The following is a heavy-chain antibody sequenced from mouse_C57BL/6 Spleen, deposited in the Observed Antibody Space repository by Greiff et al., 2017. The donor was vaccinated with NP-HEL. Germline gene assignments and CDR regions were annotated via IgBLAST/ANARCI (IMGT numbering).Heavy chain of an antibody. J-gene: IGHJ3*01. CDR1: GYSITSCYY. CDR3: ARALYDGYEGAY. Sequence: EVKLVESGPGLVKPSQSLSLTCSVTGYSITSCYYWNWIRQFPGNKLEWMGYISYDGSNNYNPSLKNRISITRDTSKNQFFLKLNSVTTEDTATYYCARALYDGYEGAYWGQGTLVTVSA. CDR2: ISYDGSN. D-gene: IGHD2-3*01. V-gene: IGHV3-6*01.